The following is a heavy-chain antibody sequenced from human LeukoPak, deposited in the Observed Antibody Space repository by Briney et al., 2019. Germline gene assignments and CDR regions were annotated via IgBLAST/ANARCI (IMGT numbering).Heavy chain of an antibody. V-gene: IGHV3-21*01. D-gene: IGHD6-6*01. CDR2: ISSSSSYI. CDR3: ARDQRVYSSSSGGFDY. CDR1: EFTFSSYN. J-gene: IGHJ4*02. Sequence: GGSLRLSCVASEFTFSSYNMNWVRQAPGKGLEWVSSISSSSSYIYCADAVKGRFTISRDNAKNSLYLQMNSLRAEDTAVYYCARDQRVYSSSSGGFDYWGQGTLVTVSS.